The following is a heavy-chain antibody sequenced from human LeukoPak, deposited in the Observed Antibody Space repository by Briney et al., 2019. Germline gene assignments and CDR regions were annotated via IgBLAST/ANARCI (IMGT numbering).Heavy chain of an antibody. Sequence: GGSLRLSCAASGFTFSSYSMNWVRQAPGKGLEWVSSISNSSNYIYYADSVKGRFTISRDNAKNSLYLQMNSLRAEDTAVYYCAELGITMIGGVWGKGTTVTISS. CDR2: ISNSSNYI. CDR3: AELGITMIGGV. D-gene: IGHD3-10*02. V-gene: IGHV3-21*01. J-gene: IGHJ6*04. CDR1: GFTFSSYS.